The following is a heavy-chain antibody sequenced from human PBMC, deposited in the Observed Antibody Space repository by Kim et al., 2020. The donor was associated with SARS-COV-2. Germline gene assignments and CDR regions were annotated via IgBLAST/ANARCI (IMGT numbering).Heavy chain of an antibody. CDR2: IYYSGST. CDR1: GGSISSGGYY. J-gene: IGHJ4*02. V-gene: IGHV4-31*03. Sequence: SETLSLTCTVSGGSISSGGYYWSWIRQHPGKGLEWIGYIYYSGSTYYNPSLKSRVTISVDTSKNQFSLKLSSVTAADTAVYYCARARYDSSGYHYYFDYWGQGTLVTVSS. D-gene: IGHD3-22*01. CDR3: ARARYDSSGYHYYFDY.